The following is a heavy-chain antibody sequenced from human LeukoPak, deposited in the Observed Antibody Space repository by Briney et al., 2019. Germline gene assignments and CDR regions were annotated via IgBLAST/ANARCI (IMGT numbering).Heavy chain of an antibody. D-gene: IGHD3-22*01. CDR1: GITLSNYG. Sequence: GGSLRPSCTVSGITLSNYGMSWVRQAPGKGLEWVAGISDSGGRTNYADSVKGRFTISRDNPKNTLYLQMNSLRAEDTAVYFCAKRGVVIRVILVGFHKEAYYFDSWGQGALVTVSS. V-gene: IGHV3-23*01. J-gene: IGHJ4*02. CDR3: AKRGVVIRVILVGFHKEAYYFDS. CDR2: ISDSGGRT.